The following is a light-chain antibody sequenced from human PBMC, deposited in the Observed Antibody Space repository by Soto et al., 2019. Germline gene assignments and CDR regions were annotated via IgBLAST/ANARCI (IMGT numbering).Light chain of an antibody. CDR2: EVS. CDR3: CSYTTSGTYV. V-gene: IGLV2-18*02. CDR1: TSDVGSYHR. Sequence: QSVLTQPPPLSGSPGQSVTISCTGTTSDVGSYHRVSWYQQSPGTAPTLMIYEVSNRPSGVPDRFSGSKSGNTASLTISGLQAEDEADYYCCSYTTSGTYVFGTGTKVTVL. J-gene: IGLJ1*01.